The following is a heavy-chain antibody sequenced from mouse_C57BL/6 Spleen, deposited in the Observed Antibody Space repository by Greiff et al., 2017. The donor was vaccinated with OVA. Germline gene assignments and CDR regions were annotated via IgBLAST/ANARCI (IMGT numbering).Heavy chain of an antibody. Sequence: QVQLQQSGAELVRPGTSVKVSCKASGYAFTNYLIEWVKQRPGQGLEWIGVINPGSGGTNYNEKFKSKATLTVDKPSSTAYMQLSSLTSEDSAVYYCARDGYHEGYFDYWGQGTTLTVSS. CDR1: GYAFTNYL. D-gene: IGHD2-3*01. CDR3: ARDGYHEGYFDY. CDR2: INPGSGGT. V-gene: IGHV1-54*01. J-gene: IGHJ2*01.